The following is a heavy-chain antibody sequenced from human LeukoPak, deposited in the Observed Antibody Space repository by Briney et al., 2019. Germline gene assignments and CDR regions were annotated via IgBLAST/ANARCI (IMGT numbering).Heavy chain of an antibody. D-gene: IGHD5-12*01. J-gene: IGHJ3*02. V-gene: IGHV6-1*01. Sequence: SQTLSLTCAISGDSVSSNSAVWTCIRQSPSRGLEWLGRTYYRSKWFHDYAVSVNGRITVNPDTSKNQFSLQLNSVTPEDTAVYYCARDTGAAISTFDIWGQGTMVTVSS. CDR2: TYYRSKWFH. CDR1: GDSVSSNSAV. CDR3: ARDTGAAISTFDI.